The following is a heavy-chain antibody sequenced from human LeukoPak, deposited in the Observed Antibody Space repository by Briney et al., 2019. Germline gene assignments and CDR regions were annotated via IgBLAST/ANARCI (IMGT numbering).Heavy chain of an antibody. J-gene: IGHJ5*02. CDR2: IYYSGST. D-gene: IGHD3-3*01. Sequence: PSETLSLTCTVSGGSISSYYWSWIRQPPGKGLEWIGYIYYSGSTNYNPSLKSRVTISVDTSKNQFSLKLSSVTAADTAVYYCARNAHLEWLLPPRGHWFDPWGQGTLVTVSS. CDR1: GGSISSYY. V-gene: IGHV4-59*01. CDR3: ARNAHLEWLLPPRGHWFDP.